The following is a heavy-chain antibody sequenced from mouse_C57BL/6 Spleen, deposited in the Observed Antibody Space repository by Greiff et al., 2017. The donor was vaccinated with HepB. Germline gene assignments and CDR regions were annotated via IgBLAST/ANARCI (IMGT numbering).Heavy chain of an antibody. CDR1: GFNIKDYY. J-gene: IGHJ3*01. D-gene: IGHD2-2*01. CDR2: IDPEDGET. CDR3: ASGYFAY. V-gene: IGHV14-2*01. Sequence: EVQLQQSGAELVKPGASVKLSCTASGFNIKDYYMHWVKQRTEQGLEWIGRIDPEDGETKYAPNFQGKATITADTSSNTAYLPLSSLTSEDTAVYYCASGYFAYWGQGTLVTVSA.